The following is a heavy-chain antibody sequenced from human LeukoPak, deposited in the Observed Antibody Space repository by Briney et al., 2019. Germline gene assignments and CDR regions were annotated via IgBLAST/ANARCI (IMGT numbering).Heavy chain of an antibody. J-gene: IGHJ6*03. CDR1: GYTFTGYY. Sequence: ASVKVSCKASGYTFTGYYMHWVRQAPGQGLEWMGWINPNSGGTNYAQKFQGRVTMTRDTSISTAYMELSRLRSDDTAVYYCAREATGVSYYYYYMDVWGKGTTVTVPS. V-gene: IGHV1-2*02. CDR2: INPNSGGT. D-gene: IGHD2-8*01. CDR3: AREATGVSYYYYYMDV.